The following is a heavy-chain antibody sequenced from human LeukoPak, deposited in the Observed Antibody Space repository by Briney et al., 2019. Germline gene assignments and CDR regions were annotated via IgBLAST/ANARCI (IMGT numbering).Heavy chain of an antibody. J-gene: IGHJ6*03. CDR3: ARGYCSGGNCYSYYYYNYMDV. CDR2: INHSGST. Sequence: SETLSLTCAVYGGSFSGYYWSWIRQPPGKGLEWIGEINHSGSTSYNPSLKSRVTISVDTSKNQFSLKLSSVTAADTAVYYCARGYCSGGNCYSYYYYNYMDVWGKGTTVTVSS. D-gene: IGHD2-15*01. V-gene: IGHV4-34*01. CDR1: GGSFSGYY.